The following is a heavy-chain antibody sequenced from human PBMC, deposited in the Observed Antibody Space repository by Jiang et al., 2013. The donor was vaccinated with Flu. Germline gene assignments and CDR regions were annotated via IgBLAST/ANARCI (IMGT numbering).Heavy chain of an antibody. D-gene: IGHD5-12*01. CDR2: IQFDGTNE. Sequence: QLVESGGALVXPGGSLRLSCADSGFTFTNAWMSWVRQAPGKGLEWLASIQFDGTNEYYADSVKGRFTISRDNSKNTLSLQMHSLRAEDTAVYYCATLRGSAYDTYLLDSWGKGTLVTVSS. CDR1: GFTFTNAW. CDR3: ATLRGSAYDTYLLDS. J-gene: IGHJ4*02. V-gene: IGHV3-30*02.